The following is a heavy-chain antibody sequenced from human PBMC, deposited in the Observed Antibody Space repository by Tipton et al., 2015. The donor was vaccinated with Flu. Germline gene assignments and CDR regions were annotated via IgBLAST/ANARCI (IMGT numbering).Heavy chain of an antibody. CDR3: ARGRAVAGFRGFDY. CDR1: GGPISSGSYY. CDR2: IYTSGST. J-gene: IGHJ4*02. V-gene: IGHV4-61*02. D-gene: IGHD6-19*01. Sequence: LRLSCTVSGGPISSGSYYWSWIRQPAGKGLEWIGRIYTSGSTNYNPSLKSRVTISVDTSKNQFSLKLSSVTAADTAVYYCARGRAVAGFRGFDYWGQGTLVTVSS.